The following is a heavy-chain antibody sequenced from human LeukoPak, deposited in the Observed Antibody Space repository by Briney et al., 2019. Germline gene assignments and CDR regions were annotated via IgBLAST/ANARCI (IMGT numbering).Heavy chain of an antibody. J-gene: IGHJ3*02. CDR1: GFTFSSYA. CDR3: AKDQQYQLLDAFDI. V-gene: IGHV3-23*01. CDR2: ISGSGGRT. Sequence: GGSLRLSCAASGFTFSSYAMSWVRQAPVKGLEWVSAISGSGGRTYYADSMKGRFTISRDNSKNTLYLQMNSLRAEDTAVYYCAKDQQYQLLDAFDIWGQGTMVTVSS. D-gene: IGHD2-2*01.